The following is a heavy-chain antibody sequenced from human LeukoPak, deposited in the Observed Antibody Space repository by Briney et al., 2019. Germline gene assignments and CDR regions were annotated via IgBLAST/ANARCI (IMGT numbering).Heavy chain of an antibody. CDR3: VTNSIGYCSGGNCYQVSDS. Sequence: SETLSLTCAVYGGSFSGYYWSWIRQPPGKGLEWIGEINHRRSTNYNPPLKSRVTMSVDTSKNQFSLNLSSVTAADTAVYYCVTNSIGYCSGGNCYQVSDSWGQGSLVTVSS. CDR1: GGSFSGYY. J-gene: IGHJ4*02. CDR2: INHRRST. D-gene: IGHD2-15*01. V-gene: IGHV4-34*01.